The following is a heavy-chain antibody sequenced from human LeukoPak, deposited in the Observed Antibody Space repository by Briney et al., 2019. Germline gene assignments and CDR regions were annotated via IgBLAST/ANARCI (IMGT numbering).Heavy chain of an antibody. CDR3: ARLYCSSASCYTGSSYYFDY. Sequence: GESLKISCKGSGSSFTNYWIAWVRQMPGKGLEWMGIIYPGDSDTRYSPSFQGQVTISADKSISTAYLQWSSLKASDTAIYYCARLYCSSASCYTGSSYYFDYWGQGTLVTVSS. J-gene: IGHJ4*02. CDR1: GSSFTNYW. D-gene: IGHD2-2*02. CDR2: IYPGDSDT. V-gene: IGHV5-51*01.